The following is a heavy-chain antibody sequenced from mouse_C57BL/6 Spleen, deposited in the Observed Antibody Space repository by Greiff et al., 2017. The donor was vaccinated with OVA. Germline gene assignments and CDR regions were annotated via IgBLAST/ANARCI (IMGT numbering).Heavy chain of an antibody. Sequence: QVQLQQPGAELVRPGSSVKLSCKASGYTFTSYWMHWVKQRPIQGLEWIGNIDPSDSETHYNQKFKDKATLTVDKSSSTAYMQLSSLTSEDSAVDYCASITTVVAKGYFDVWGTGTTVTVSS. CDR3: ASITTVVAKGYFDV. J-gene: IGHJ1*03. CDR2: IDPSDSET. CDR1: GYTFTSYW. V-gene: IGHV1-52*01. D-gene: IGHD1-1*01.